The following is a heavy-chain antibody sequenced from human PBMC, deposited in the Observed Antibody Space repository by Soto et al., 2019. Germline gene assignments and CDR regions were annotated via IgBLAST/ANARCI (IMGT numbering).Heavy chain of an antibody. CDR1: GYTFNSYA. Sequence: ASVKVSCKTSGYTFNSYAMHCVRQAPGQGLEWMGWINVGSGITKYSQKLQGRVTITRDTSTSTAYMELSSLRSEDTAVYYCAKETSIFGGGMDVWGQGTTVTVSS. V-gene: IGHV1-3*01. D-gene: IGHD3-3*01. CDR2: INVGSGIT. CDR3: AKETSIFGGGMDV. J-gene: IGHJ6*02.